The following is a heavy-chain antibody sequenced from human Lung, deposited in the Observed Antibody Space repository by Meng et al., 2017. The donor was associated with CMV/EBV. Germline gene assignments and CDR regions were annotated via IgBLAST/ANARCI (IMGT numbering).Heavy chain of an antibody. D-gene: IGHD4-17*01. CDR3: ARGLGYGDYEMNYLDY. CDR1: GFTFRVSS. CDR2: ISGNHRHI. J-gene: IGHJ4*02. V-gene: IGHV3-21*01. Sequence: GGSXRLSCAASGFTFRVSSMNWVRQAPGKGLEWVASISGNHRHIHYADSVKGRFTISRDNGKESLYLEMNSLRVEDTAVYYCARGLGYGDYEMNYLDYWGQGXLVTVSS.